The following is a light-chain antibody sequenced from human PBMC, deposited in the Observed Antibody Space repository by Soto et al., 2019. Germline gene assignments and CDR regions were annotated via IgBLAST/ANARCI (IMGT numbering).Light chain of an antibody. CDR2: AAS. CDR3: QQLNSYPLT. CDR1: QGISSY. J-gene: IGKJ3*01. Sequence: IQLTQSPSSLSASVGDRVTITCRASQGISSYLAWYQQKPGKAPKLLIYAASTLQSGVPSRFSGSGSGTDFPLTISILQPEDFATYYCQQLNSYPLTFGPGTKVDIK. V-gene: IGKV1-9*01.